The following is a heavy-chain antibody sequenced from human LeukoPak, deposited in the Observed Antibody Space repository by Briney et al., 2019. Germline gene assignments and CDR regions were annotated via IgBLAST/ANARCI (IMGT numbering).Heavy chain of an antibody. CDR3: AKVLSSISWYYFDY. Sequence: GGSLRLSCAASGFTFSSFAMSWVRQAPGKGLERVSGISGSGGSTHYADSVKGRFTISRDNSKNTLYLQMNSLGAEDTAVYYCAKVLSSISWYYFDYWGQGTLVTVSS. CDR2: ISGSGGST. D-gene: IGHD6-13*01. CDR1: GFTFSSFA. V-gene: IGHV3-23*01. J-gene: IGHJ4*02.